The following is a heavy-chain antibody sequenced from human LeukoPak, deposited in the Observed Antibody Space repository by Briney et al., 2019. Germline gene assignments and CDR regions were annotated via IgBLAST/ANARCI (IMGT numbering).Heavy chain of an antibody. CDR2: INPNSGGT. D-gene: IGHD5-12*01. Sequence: ASVKVSCKASGYTFTGYYMHWVRQAPGQGLEWMGWINPNSGGTNYAQKFQGRVTMTRDTSISTDYMELSRLRSDDTAVYYCARMYGLVATIEEIAYDYGMDVWGQGTTVTVSS. J-gene: IGHJ6*02. CDR1: GYTFTGYY. CDR3: ARMYGLVATIEEIAYDYGMDV. V-gene: IGHV1-2*02.